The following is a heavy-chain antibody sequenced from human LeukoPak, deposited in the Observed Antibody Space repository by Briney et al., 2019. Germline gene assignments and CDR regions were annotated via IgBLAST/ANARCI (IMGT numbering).Heavy chain of an antibody. J-gene: IGHJ6*02. V-gene: IGHV5-51*01. CDR2: IYPGDSDT. Sequence: GESLKISCKGSGYSFTSYWIGWVRQMPGKGLEWMGIIYPGDSDTRYSPSFQGQVTISADKSISTAYLQWSSLKASDTAMYYCARHSENDILTDYYSYYYYGMDVWGQGTTVTVSS. D-gene: IGHD3-9*01. CDR3: ARHSENDILTDYYSYYYYGMDV. CDR1: GYSFTSYW.